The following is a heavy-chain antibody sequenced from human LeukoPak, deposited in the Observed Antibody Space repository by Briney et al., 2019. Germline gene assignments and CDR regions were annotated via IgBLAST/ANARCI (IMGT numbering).Heavy chain of an antibody. J-gene: IGHJ4*02. D-gene: IGHD3-22*01. CDR1: GFTFSSYG. CDR3: AKDRRSGYYYGVDY. V-gene: IGHV3-30*02. CDR2: IRYDGSNK. Sequence: GGSLILSCAASGFTFSSYGMHWVRQAPGKGLEWVAFIRYDGSNKYYADSVKGRFTISRDNSKHALYLQMNSLRAEDTAVYYCAKDRRSGYYYGVDYWGQGTLVTVSS.